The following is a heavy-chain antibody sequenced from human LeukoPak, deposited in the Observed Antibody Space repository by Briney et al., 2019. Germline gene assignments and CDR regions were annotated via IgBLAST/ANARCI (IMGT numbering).Heavy chain of an antibody. Sequence: GGSLRLSCAASGFTFSSYAMTWVRQAPDKGLEWVSAISGSDGSTYYADSVKGRFTISRDDSQNTLYLQMNSLRAEDTAVYYCARASASWRDWFDPWGQGTLVTVSS. CDR3: ARASASWRDWFDP. J-gene: IGHJ5*02. CDR1: GFTFSSYA. D-gene: IGHD2-2*01. V-gene: IGHV3-23*01. CDR2: ISGSDGST.